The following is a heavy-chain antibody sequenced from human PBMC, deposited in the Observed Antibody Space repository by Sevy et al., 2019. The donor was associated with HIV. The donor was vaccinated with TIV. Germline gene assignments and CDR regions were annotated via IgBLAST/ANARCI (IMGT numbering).Heavy chain of an antibody. D-gene: IGHD2-15*01. CDR1: GYTFTGHY. CDR3: ARVFPYCSGGSCYSPYDAFDI. V-gene: IGHV1-2*02. J-gene: IGHJ3*02. CDR2: INPNSGST. Sequence: ASVKVSCKASGYTFTGHYMHWVQQAPGQGLEWMGWINPNSGSTDYAQKFQGRVTLTRDTSISTAYLELSRLTSDDTAVYYCARVFPYCSGGSCYSPYDAFDIWGQGTMVTVSS.